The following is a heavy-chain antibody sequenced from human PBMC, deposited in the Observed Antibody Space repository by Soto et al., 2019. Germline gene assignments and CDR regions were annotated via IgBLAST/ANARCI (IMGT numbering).Heavy chain of an antibody. D-gene: IGHD3-22*01. J-gene: IGHJ6*02. CDR2: IYYSGRT. CDR1: GGSISSSSYY. V-gene: IGHV4-39*01. Sequence: SEPKSLTCTVAGGSISSSSYYWSWIRQPPGKGLEWIGSIYYSGRTYYNPSLKSRVTISVDTSKNQFSLKLSSVTAADTAVYYCARRLYYDSSGFEGGGMDVWGQGTTVTVSS. CDR3: ARRLYYDSSGFEGGGMDV.